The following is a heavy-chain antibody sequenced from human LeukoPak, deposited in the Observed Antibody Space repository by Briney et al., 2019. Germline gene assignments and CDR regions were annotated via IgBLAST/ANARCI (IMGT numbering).Heavy chain of an antibody. J-gene: IGHJ6*03. Sequence: SETLSLTCIVSGGPISTHYWSWSRQPPGKGLEWIGYNDYSGSTNYNPSLKSRVTISVDTSKNQFSLKLNSVTAADTAVYYCARGATFRGTYYMDVWGKGTTVTVSS. D-gene: IGHD3-10*01. CDR2: NDYSGST. CDR1: GGPISTHY. CDR3: ARGATFRGTYYMDV. V-gene: IGHV4-59*11.